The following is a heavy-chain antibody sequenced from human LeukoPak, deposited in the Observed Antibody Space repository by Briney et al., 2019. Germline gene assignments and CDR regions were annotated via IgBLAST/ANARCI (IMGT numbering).Heavy chain of an antibody. CDR1: GFTFSSYD. CDR3: AALGGSIY. Sequence: GGSLRLSCAASGFTFSSYDVHWVRQATGRGLEWVSAIGTAGDTYYAASVKGRFTISREDAKNSFYLQMNSLRAGDTAVYYCAALGGSIYWGQGTVVTVSS. J-gene: IGHJ4*02. CDR2: IGTAGDT. V-gene: IGHV3-13*01. D-gene: IGHD1-26*01.